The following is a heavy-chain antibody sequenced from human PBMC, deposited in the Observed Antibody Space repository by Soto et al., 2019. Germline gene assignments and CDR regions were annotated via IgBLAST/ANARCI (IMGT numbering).Heavy chain of an antibody. Sequence: SVKVSCKASGYSFTNYDISWVRQAPGQGLEWMGWISPYNGDTNYAQKLQGRVTMTTDTSTSTAYMELRSLRSDDTAVYYCARYCSSTSCDHYFDYWGQGTLVTVSS. CDR3: ARYCSSTSCDHYFDY. CDR2: ISPYNGDT. CDR1: GYSFTNYD. J-gene: IGHJ4*02. V-gene: IGHV1-18*01. D-gene: IGHD2-2*01.